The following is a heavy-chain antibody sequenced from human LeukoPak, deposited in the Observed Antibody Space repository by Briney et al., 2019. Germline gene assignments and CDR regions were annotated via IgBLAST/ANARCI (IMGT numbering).Heavy chain of an antibody. CDR3: ARGLISSSWRNNWFDP. D-gene: IGHD6-13*01. J-gene: IGHJ5*02. CDR1: GGSFSGYY. Sequence: SETLSLTCAVYGGSFSGYYWNWIRQPPGKGLEWIGEINHSGSTNYNPSLKSRVTISVDTSKNQFSLKLNSVTAADTAVYYCARGLISSSWRNNWFDPWGQGTLVTVSS. CDR2: INHSGST. V-gene: IGHV4-34*01.